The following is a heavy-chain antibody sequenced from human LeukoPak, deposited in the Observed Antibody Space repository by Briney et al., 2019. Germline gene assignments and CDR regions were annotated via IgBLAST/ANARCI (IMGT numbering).Heavy chain of an antibody. J-gene: IGHJ4*02. CDR3: ARERLSGGNSRFDY. Sequence: SQTLSLTCTVSGGSISSGSYYWSWIRQPAGKGLEWIGRIYTSGSTNYNPSLKSRVTISVDTSKNQFSLKLSSVTAADTAVYYCARERLSGGNSRFDYWGQGTLVTVSS. V-gene: IGHV4-61*02. CDR2: IYTSGST. CDR1: GGSISSGSYY. D-gene: IGHD4-23*01.